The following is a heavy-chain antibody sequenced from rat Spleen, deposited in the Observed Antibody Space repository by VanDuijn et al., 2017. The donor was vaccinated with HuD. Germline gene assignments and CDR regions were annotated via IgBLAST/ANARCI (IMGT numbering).Heavy chain of an antibody. CDR2: INTGNGGS. V-gene: IGHV1-43*01. CDR1: GYTFTSYY. CDR3: AREGITTVFDY. J-gene: IGHJ2*01. D-gene: IGHD1-10*01. Sequence: QVQLQQSGAEVAKPGSSVKISCKASGYTFTSYYISWIKQTTGQGLEFIGYINTGNGGSNYNEKFRDKATLTVDKSSSTAYLQLSSLTPDDSAVYYCAREGITTVFDYWGQGVMVTVSS.